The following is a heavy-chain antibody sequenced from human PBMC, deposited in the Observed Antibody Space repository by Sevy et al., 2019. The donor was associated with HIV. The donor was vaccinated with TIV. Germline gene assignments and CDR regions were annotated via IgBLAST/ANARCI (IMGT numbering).Heavy chain of an antibody. D-gene: IGHD3-22*01. Sequence: GGSLRLSCAASGFTFSSYAMSWVRQAPGKGLEWVSAISGSGGSTYYADSVKGRFTISRDNSKNTLYLQMNSLRAEDTAVYYCARANYYDSSGYYPLFFDYWGQGTLVTVSS. V-gene: IGHV3-23*01. CDR2: ISGSGGST. CDR1: GFTFSSYA. J-gene: IGHJ4*02. CDR3: ARANYYDSSGYYPLFFDY.